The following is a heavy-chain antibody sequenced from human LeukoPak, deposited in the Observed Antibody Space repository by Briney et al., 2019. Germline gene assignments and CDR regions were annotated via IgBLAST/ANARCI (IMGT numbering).Heavy chain of an antibody. D-gene: IGHD2/OR15-2a*01. Sequence: GGSLRLSCAASGFTFSSYSMNWVRQAPGKGLEWVSYISSSSTIYYADSVKGRFTISRDNAKNSLYLQMNSLRAEDTAVYYCARDRFTFGPDYYWFDPWGQGTLVTVSS. V-gene: IGHV3-48*04. CDR3: ARDRFTFGPDYYWFDP. CDR1: GFTFSSYS. J-gene: IGHJ5*02. CDR2: ISSSSTI.